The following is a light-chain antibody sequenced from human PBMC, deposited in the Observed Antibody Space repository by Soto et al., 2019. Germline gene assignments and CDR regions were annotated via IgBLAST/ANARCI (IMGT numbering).Light chain of an antibody. CDR1: QGISNW. CDR2: TGS. Sequence: DIQMTQSPSSVSASVGDRVSITCRASQGISNWLAWYQQKPGRAPKRLIYTGSSLQSGVPSRFSGTGSGTDFTLPISSLQPEDVATYYCQQANSCPLTFGGGTKVEIK. J-gene: IGKJ4*01. V-gene: IGKV1-12*01. CDR3: QQANSCPLT.